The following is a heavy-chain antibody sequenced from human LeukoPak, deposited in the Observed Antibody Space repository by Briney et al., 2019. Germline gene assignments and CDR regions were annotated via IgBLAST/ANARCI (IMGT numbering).Heavy chain of an antibody. D-gene: IGHD3-9*01. CDR2: INPNSGDT. CDR1: GYTFTGYY. CDR3: ARSSHHHENFEEDV. V-gene: IGHV1-2*02. Sequence: ASVKVSCKASGYTFTGYYMHWVRQAPGQGLEWMGWINPNSGDTNYAHKFQGRVAVTRDTSISTAYMEPKRLISDDTAVYYCARSSHHHENFEEDVWGQGTTVTVSS. J-gene: IGHJ6*02.